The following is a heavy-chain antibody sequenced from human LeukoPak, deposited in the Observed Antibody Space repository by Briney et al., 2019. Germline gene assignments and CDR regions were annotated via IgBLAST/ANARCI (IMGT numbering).Heavy chain of an antibody. CDR3: AYYGSSWPEGAEYFQH. CDR1: GFTFSSYS. J-gene: IGHJ1*01. Sequence: GGSLRLSCAASGFTFSSYSMNWVRQAPGKGLEWVSSISSSSSYIYYADSVKGRFTISRDNAKNSLYLQMNSLRAEDTAVYYCAYYGSSWPEGAEYFQHWGQGTLVTVSS. D-gene: IGHD6-13*01. CDR2: ISSSSSYI. V-gene: IGHV3-21*01.